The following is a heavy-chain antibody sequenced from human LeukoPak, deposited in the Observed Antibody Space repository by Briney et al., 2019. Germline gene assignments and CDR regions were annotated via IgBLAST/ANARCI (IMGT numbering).Heavy chain of an antibody. CDR2: IYYSGST. V-gene: IGHV4-31*03. D-gene: IGHD3-22*01. J-gene: IGHJ4*02. Sequence: SETLSLTCTVSGGSISSGGYYWSWIRQHPGKGLEWIGYIYYSGSTYYNPSLKSRVTISVDTSKNQFSLKLSSVTAADTAVYYCARQSVRGYYQNELDYWGQGTLVTVSS. CDR1: GGSISSGGYY. CDR3: ARQSVRGYYQNELDY.